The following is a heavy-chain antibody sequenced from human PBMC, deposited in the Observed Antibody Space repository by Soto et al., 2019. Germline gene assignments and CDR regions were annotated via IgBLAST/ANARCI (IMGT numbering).Heavy chain of an antibody. Sequence: GGSLRLSCAASGFSFGSYALSWVRQAPGKGLEWVSTISGSGGSTYYADSVKGRFTISRDNSKNTLYLQMNSLRAEDTAAYYCAKVGTLGVADYWGQGTLVTVSS. CDR1: GFSFGSYA. D-gene: IGHD3-3*01. V-gene: IGHV3-23*01. CDR2: ISGSGGST. J-gene: IGHJ4*01. CDR3: AKVGTLGVADY.